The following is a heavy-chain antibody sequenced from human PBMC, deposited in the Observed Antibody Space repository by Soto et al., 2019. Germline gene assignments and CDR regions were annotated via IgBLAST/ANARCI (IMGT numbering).Heavy chain of an antibody. CDR3: ARGGSYSFDDY. D-gene: IGHD2-15*01. J-gene: IGHJ4*02. V-gene: IGHV3-33*01. CDR2: VWYDGNTK. Sequence: QVQLVESGGGVVQPGRSLRLSCAASGFTFSSYGMHWVRQAPGKGLEWVAIVWYDGNTKYYADFVKGRFTISRDNSKNTIYLQMNSLRAEDTAVYYCARGGSYSFDDYWGQGTLVTVSS. CDR1: GFTFSSYG.